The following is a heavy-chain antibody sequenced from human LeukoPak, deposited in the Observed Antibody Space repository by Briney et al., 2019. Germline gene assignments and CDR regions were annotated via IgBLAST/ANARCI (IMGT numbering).Heavy chain of an antibody. Sequence: GGSLRLSCAASGFTFSTYWMNWFRQTPGKGLEWVAKIKADGGEKDHVASVKGRFTISRDNAKNSLYLQMSSLRVEDTAVYYCARGGAARPDFWGQGTLVTVSS. CDR1: GFTFSTYW. CDR3: ARGGAARPDF. CDR2: IKADGGEK. D-gene: IGHD1-26*01. V-gene: IGHV3-7*01. J-gene: IGHJ4*02.